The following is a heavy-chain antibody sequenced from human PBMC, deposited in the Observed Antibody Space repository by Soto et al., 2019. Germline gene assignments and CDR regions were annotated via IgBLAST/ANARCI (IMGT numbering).Heavy chain of an antibody. J-gene: IGHJ6*03. D-gene: IGHD1-26*01. CDR2: ISGSGDKT. V-gene: IGHV3-23*01. CDR1: GFTFNNYA. CDR3: AMGGGSAGSREQYYMDV. Sequence: SCAASGFTFNNYAMSWVRQGPGKGQEWVSGISGSGDKTNYAESVKGRFTISRDNSKNTLYLEMKSLRVEDTAVYYCAMGGGSAGSREQYYMDVWGKGTTVTVSS.